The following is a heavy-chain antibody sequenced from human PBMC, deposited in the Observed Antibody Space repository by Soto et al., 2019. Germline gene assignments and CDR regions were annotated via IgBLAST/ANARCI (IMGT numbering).Heavy chain of an antibody. V-gene: IGHV3-23*01. Sequence: EVQLLESGGGLVQPGGSLRLSCAASGLTFSSYAMSWVRQAPVKGLERVSAISGSGGSTYYADSVKGRFTISRDNSKNTLYRQMNSLRAEDTAVYYCAKDRFPGTTVTTSDYWGQGTLVTVSS. J-gene: IGHJ4*02. CDR3: AKDRFPGTTVTTSDY. CDR1: GLTFSSYA. D-gene: IGHD4-17*01. CDR2: ISGSGGST.